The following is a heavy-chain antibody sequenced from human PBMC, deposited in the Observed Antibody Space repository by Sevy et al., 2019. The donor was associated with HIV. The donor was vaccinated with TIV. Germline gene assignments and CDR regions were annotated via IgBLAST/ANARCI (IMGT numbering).Heavy chain of an antibody. CDR2: INWIGAAT. D-gene: IGHD1-7*01. CDR3: AKDMSRGGTGTGLDY. V-gene: IGHV3-9*01. Sequence: GGSLRLSCAASGFTFDTYAMHWVRQAPGKGLEWVSGINWIGAATGYADSVRGRFTISRDNAKNSLFLNMNSLRPEVTAFYYCAKDMSRGGTGTGLDYWGQGTLVTVSS. CDR1: GFTFDTYA. J-gene: IGHJ4*02.